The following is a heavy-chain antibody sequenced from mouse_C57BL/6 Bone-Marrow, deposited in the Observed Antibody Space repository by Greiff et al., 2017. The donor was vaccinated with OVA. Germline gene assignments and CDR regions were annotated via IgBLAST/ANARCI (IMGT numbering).Heavy chain of an antibody. V-gene: IGHV7-3*01. Sequence: EVQLQESGGGLVQPGGSLSLSCAASGFTFTDYYMSWVRQPPGKALEWLGFIRNKANGYTTEYSASVKGRFTISRDNSQSILYLQMNALRAEDSATYYCARFWFHYWYFDVWGTGTTVTVSS. D-gene: IGHD2-2*01. CDR1: GFTFTDYY. CDR2: IRNKANGYTT. J-gene: IGHJ1*03. CDR3: ARFWFHYWYFDV.